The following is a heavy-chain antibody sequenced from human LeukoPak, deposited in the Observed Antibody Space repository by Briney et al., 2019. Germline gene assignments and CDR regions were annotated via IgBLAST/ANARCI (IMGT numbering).Heavy chain of an antibody. CDR1: GIPFSDFY. Sequence: GGSLRLSCVVSGIPFSDFYMNWIRQAPGKGLEWISYVSSSSSYTDYAESVKGRFTISRDNAKSALHLEMSDLRVEDTTVYYCAAGTAADYWGQGTLVIVSS. J-gene: IGHJ4*02. V-gene: IGHV3-11*03. D-gene: IGHD6-13*01. CDR3: AAGTAADY. CDR2: VSSSSSYT.